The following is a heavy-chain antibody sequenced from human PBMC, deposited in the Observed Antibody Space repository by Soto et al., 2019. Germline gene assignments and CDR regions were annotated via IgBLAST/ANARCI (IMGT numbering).Heavy chain of an antibody. J-gene: IGHJ5*02. V-gene: IGHV4-59*08. CDR3: ARHTRYWSGGSCYNWFDP. Sequence: SDTLSLTFTVSGCTISSFYWSWIRQPPGKGLEWIGYIHYSGSTNYNPSLKSRVTISVDTSKNQISLRLSSVTATDTAVYYCARHTRYWSGGSCYNWFDPWGQGTLVTVSS. CDR2: IHYSGST. CDR1: GCTISSFY. D-gene: IGHD2-15*01.